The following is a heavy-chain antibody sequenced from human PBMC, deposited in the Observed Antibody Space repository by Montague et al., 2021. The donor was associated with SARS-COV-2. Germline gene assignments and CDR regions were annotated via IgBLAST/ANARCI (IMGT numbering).Heavy chain of an antibody. V-gene: IGHV4-59*01. D-gene: IGHD3-16*01. Sequence: SETLSLTCTDSGGSISSYYWSWIRQPPGKGLEWIGYIYYSGNTXXXPSXXXRVTISVDTSKNQFSLKLSSVTAADTAVYYCARVPFVGRPFMNYCYGMDVWGQGTTVTVSS. J-gene: IGHJ6*02. CDR2: IYYSGNT. CDR3: ARVPFVGRPFMNYCYGMDV. CDR1: GGSISSYY.